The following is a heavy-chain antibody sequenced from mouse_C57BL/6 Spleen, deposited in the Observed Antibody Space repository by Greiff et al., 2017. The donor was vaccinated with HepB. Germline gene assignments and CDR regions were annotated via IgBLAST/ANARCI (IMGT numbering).Heavy chain of an antibody. Sequence: VQLQQSGADLARPGASVKMSCKASGYTFTSYTMHWVKQRPGQGLEWIGYINPSSGYTKYNQKFKDKATLTADKSSSTAYMQLSSLTSEDSAVYYCAREGGRYFDYWGQGTTLTVSS. CDR1: GYTFTSYT. CDR3: AREGGRYFDY. J-gene: IGHJ2*01. CDR2: INPSSGYT. V-gene: IGHV1-4*01.